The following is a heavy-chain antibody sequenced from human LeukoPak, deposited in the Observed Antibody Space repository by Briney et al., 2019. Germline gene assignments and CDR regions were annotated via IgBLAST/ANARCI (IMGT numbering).Heavy chain of an antibody. D-gene: IGHD3-22*01. V-gene: IGHV3-21*01. CDR3: ARHVVAVGFDY. J-gene: IGHJ4*02. CDR1: GFTFDDYT. Sequence: GGSLRLSCAASGFTFDDYTMHWVRQAPGKGLEWVSSITSSSSYIYYADSVMDRFTISRDNANNSLYLQMNSLRAEDTAVYYCARHVVAVGFDYWGQGTLVTVSS. CDR2: ITSSSSYI.